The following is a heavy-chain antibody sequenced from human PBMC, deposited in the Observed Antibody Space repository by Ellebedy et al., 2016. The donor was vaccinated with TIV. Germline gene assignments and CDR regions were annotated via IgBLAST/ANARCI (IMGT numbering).Heavy chain of an antibody. Sequence: GGSLRLXXAASGFTFSSYAMSWVRQAPGRRLEWVSAISGSGGSTHYVDSVRGRFTISRDNAKNSLYLQMNRLRADDTAFYYCARDLRITARDYYLDYWGQGTLVTVSS. J-gene: IGHJ4*02. CDR2: ISGSGGST. CDR1: GFTFSSYA. V-gene: IGHV3-23*01. CDR3: ARDLRITARDYYLDY. D-gene: IGHD6-6*01.